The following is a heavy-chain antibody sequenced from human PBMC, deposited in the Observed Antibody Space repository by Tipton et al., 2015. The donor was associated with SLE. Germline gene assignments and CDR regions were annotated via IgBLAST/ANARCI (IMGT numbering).Heavy chain of an antibody. CDR1: GGSLSGYY. D-gene: IGHD2-15*01. V-gene: IGHV4-34*01. J-gene: IGHJ4*02. Sequence: TLSLTCAVYGGSLSGYYWSWVRQPPGRGLEWIGELHLSGGTKYNPSLESRVTISVDTSKNQLSLKLTSVTAADTAIYFCARGLSKVLVDSWGQGTLVTVSS. CDR3: ARGLSKVLVDS. CDR2: LHLSGGT.